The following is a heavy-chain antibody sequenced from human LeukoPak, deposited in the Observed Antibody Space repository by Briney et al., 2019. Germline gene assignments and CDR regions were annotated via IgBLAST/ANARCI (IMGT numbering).Heavy chain of an antibody. V-gene: IGHV3-74*01. Sequence: GGSLRLSCAASGFTFSSYWMHWVRQAPVKGLVWVSRINSDGSSTSYADSVKGRFTISRDNAKNTLYLQMNSLRAEDTAVYYCARERSSPGGGRWFDPWGQGTLVTVSS. CDR2: INSDGSST. CDR3: ARERSSPGGGRWFDP. D-gene: IGHD3-16*01. CDR1: GFTFSSYW. J-gene: IGHJ5*02.